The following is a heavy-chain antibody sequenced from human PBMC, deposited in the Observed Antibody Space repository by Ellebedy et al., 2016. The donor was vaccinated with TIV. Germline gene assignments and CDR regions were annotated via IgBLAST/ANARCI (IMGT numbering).Heavy chain of an antibody. CDR2: INTATTNT. Sequence: AASVKVSCKTSGYTFSDYGISWVRQAPGQGLEWMGWINTATTNTNYAQKFQGRVSLTADTSTSTAYLELMNLRSDDTAIFDCARFRSGHQYYWGQGTLVTVSS. CDR3: ARFRSGHQYY. CDR1: GYTFSDYG. J-gene: IGHJ4*02. D-gene: IGHD3-16*01. V-gene: IGHV1-18*04.